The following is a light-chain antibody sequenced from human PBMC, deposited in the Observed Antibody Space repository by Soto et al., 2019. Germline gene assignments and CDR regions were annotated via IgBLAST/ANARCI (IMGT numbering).Light chain of an antibody. V-gene: IGLV1-44*01. CDR1: RSNVGRNS. CDR2: SHD. CDR3: AAWDDSLNAWV. Sequence: QSVVTQPPSASQTPGQRVTISCSGSRSNVGRNSVSWYQHVPGTAPKLLIYSHDQRPSGVPDRISASRSGTAASLAISGLWSEDEAFYYCAAWDDSLNAWVVGGGTKLTVL. J-gene: IGLJ3*02.